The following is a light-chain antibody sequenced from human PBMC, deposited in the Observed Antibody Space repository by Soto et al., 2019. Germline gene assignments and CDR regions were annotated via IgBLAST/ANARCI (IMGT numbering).Light chain of an antibody. CDR3: QQYGSSPWT. V-gene: IGKV3-20*01. CDR2: GAS. CDR1: QSVSNSY. J-gene: IGKJ1*01. Sequence: EIVLPQSPGTLSLSTGERATLSCSSSQSVSNSYLAWYQQKPGQAPRPLISGASRRATGVPDRFSGSGSGTDFTLTISRLEPEDFAVYYCQQYGSSPWTFGQGTKVDI.